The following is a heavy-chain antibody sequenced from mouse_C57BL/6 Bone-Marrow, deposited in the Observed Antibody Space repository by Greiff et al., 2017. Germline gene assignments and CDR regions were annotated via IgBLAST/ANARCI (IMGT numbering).Heavy chain of an antibody. J-gene: IGHJ2*01. V-gene: IGHV1-9*01. CDR3: ARRGDDYYGSSSRDYFDY. Sequence: QVQLQQSGAELMKPGASVKLSCKATGYTFPGYWIEWVKQRPGHGLEWIGEILPGSGSTNYNEKFKGKATFTADTSSNTAYMQLSSLTTEDSAIYYCARRGDDYYGSSSRDYFDYWGQGTTLTVSS. D-gene: IGHD1-1*01. CDR2: ILPGSGST. CDR1: GYTFPGYW.